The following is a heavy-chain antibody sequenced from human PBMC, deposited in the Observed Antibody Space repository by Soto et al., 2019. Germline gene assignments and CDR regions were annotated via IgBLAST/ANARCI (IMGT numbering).Heavy chain of an antibody. Sequence: SETLSLTCTVSGDSITSNSYFWAWIRQPPGKGLEWIGSIYYSGTTYYNPSLKSRVTISVDTSKNQFSLKLSSVTAADTAVYYCARYHYYDSSGYYYFDYWGQGTLVTVSS. D-gene: IGHD3-22*01. V-gene: IGHV4-39*01. CDR1: GDSITSNSYF. CDR2: IYYSGTT. CDR3: ARYHYYDSSGYYYFDY. J-gene: IGHJ4*02.